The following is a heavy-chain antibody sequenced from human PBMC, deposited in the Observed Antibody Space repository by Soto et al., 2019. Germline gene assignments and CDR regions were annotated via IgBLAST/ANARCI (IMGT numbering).Heavy chain of an antibody. V-gene: IGHV1-69*04. CDR2: IIPILGIA. D-gene: IGHD4-17*01. CDR1: GGTFSSYT. J-gene: IGHJ3*02. CDR3: ARDRDYGGNSGAFDI. Sequence: GASVKVSCKASGGTFSSYTISWVRQAPGQGLEWMGRIIPILGIANYAQKFQGRVTMTRDTSTSTVYMELSSLRSEDTAVYYCARDRDYGGNSGAFDIWGQGTMVTVSS.